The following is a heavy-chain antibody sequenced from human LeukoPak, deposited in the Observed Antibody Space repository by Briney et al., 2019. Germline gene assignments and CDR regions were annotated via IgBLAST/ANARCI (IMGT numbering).Heavy chain of an antibody. Sequence: AGGSLRLSCAASGFTFSSYGMHWVRQAPGKGLEWVAVISYDGSNKYYADSVKGRFTISRDSSKNTLYLQMNSLRAEDTAVYYCAKDLIPSVHQHGMDVWGKGTTVTVSS. V-gene: IGHV3-30*18. J-gene: IGHJ6*04. CDR3: AKDLIPSVHQHGMDV. CDR1: GFTFSSYG. D-gene: IGHD2-8*01. CDR2: ISYDGSNK.